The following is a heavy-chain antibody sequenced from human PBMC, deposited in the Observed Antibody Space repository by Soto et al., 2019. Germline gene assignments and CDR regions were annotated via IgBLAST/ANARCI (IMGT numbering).Heavy chain of an antibody. Sequence: SVKVSFKASGYTFTSYAMHWVRQAPVQRLEWMGWMNAGNGNTKYSQKFQGRVAITRDTSASTAYMELSSLRSEDTAVYYCARCGYPAAYYGMDVWGQGTTVTV. J-gene: IGHJ6*02. CDR3: ARCGYPAAYYGMDV. V-gene: IGHV1-3*01. CDR2: MNAGNGNT. D-gene: IGHD5-12*01. CDR1: GYTFTSYA.